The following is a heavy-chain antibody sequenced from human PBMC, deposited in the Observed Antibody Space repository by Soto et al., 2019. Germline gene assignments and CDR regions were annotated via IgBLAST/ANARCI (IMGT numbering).Heavy chain of an antibody. CDR3: TRLHTYACDY. Sequence: EVQLVESGGGLVQPGGSLKLSCAASGFTFSGSAMHWVRQASGKGLEWVGRIRSKANSYATAYAASVKGRFTSSRDDSKNTAYLQMNSLKTEDTAVYYCTRLHTYACDYWGQGTLVTVSS. CDR2: IRSKANSYAT. CDR1: GFTFSGSA. D-gene: IGHD2-2*01. V-gene: IGHV3-73*01. J-gene: IGHJ4*02.